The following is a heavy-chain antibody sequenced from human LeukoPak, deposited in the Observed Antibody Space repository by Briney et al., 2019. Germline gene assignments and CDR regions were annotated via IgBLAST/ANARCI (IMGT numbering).Heavy chain of an antibody. CDR2: IYYSGST. J-gene: IGHJ4*02. CDR3: ARGLAPEQTMIVVVTPIYY. V-gene: IGHV4-59*12. CDR1: GGSISSYY. Sequence: SETLSLTCTVSGGSISSYYWSWIRQPPGKGLEWIGYIYYSGSTNYNPSLKSRVTISVDTSKNQFSLKLSSVTAADTAVYYCARGLAPEQTMIVVVTPIYYWGQGTLVTVSS. D-gene: IGHD3-22*01.